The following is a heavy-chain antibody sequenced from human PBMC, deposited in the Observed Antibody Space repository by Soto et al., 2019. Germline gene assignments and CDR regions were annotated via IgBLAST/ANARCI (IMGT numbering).Heavy chain of an antibody. CDR3: ARIRGGYDYYYYGMDV. CDR2: IYSGGST. J-gene: IGHJ6*02. CDR1: GFTVSSNY. D-gene: IGHD5-12*01. V-gene: IGHV3-53*01. Sequence: GGSLRLSCAASGFTVSSNYMSWVRQAPGKGLEWVSVIYSGGSTYYEDSVKGRFTISRDNSKNTLYLQMNSLRAEDTAVYYCARIRGGYDYYYYGMDVWGQGTTVPVSS.